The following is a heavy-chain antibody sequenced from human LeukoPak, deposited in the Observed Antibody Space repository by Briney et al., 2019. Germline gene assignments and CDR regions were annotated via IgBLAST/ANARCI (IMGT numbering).Heavy chain of an antibody. CDR2: ISSSSSYI. V-gene: IGHV3-21*01. J-gene: IGHJ4*02. CDR3: ARDVSPTLLGPQY. D-gene: IGHD2/OR15-2a*01. Sequence: PGGSLRLSCAASGFTFSSYSMNWVRQAPGKGLEWVSSISSSSSYIYYADSVKGRFTISRDNAKNSLYLQMNSLRAEDTAVYYCARDVSPTLLGPQYWGQGTLVTVSS. CDR1: GFTFSSYS.